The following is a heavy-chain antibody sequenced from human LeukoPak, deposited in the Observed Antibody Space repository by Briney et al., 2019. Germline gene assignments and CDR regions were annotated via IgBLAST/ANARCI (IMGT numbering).Heavy chain of an antibody. CDR3: AKDKYYDSSGYYAY. J-gene: IGHJ4*02. Sequence: GGSLRLSCAASGFTFDDYAMHWVRQAPGKGLEWVSGISWNSGSIGYADSVKGRFTISRDNAKNSLYLQMNSLRAEDTALYYCAKDKYYDSSGYYAYWGQGTLVTVSS. D-gene: IGHD3-22*01. CDR1: GFTFDDYA. V-gene: IGHV3-9*01. CDR2: ISWNSGSI.